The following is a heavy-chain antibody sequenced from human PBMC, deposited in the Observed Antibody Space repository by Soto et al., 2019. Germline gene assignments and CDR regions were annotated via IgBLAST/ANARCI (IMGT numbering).Heavy chain of an antibody. V-gene: IGHV3-23*01. Sequence: GGSLRLCCAASGFTFSSYAMSWVRQAPGKGLEWVSAISGSGGSTYYADSVKGRFTISRDNSKNTLYLQMNSLRAEDTAVYYCAKDNQMGTAMVFYYYYYGMDVWGQGTTVTVSS. J-gene: IGHJ6*02. CDR1: GFTFSSYA. CDR3: AKDNQMGTAMVFYYYYYGMDV. D-gene: IGHD5-18*01. CDR2: ISGSGGST.